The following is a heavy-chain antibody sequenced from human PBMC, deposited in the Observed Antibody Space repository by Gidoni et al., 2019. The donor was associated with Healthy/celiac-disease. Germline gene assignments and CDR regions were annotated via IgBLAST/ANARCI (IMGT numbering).Heavy chain of an antibody. V-gene: IGHV1-46*01. CDR1: GYPFPSHY. J-gene: IGHJ6*02. D-gene: IGHD6-19*01. CDR3: ARDPLAVAGYYYYGMDV. CDR2: INPSGGST. Sequence: QVQLVPSGAEVKKPGASVKVSCEASGYPFPSHYIHWVPQAPGQGLGWMGIINPSGGSTSYAQKFQGRVTMTRDTSTSTVYMELSSLRSEDTAVYYCARDPLAVAGYYYYGMDVWGQGTTVTVSS.